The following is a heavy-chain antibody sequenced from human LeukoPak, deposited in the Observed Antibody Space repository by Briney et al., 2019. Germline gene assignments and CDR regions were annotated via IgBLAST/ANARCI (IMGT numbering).Heavy chain of an antibody. CDR3: ARVYDERFLEWLRYYYFDY. CDR2: IKQDGSEK. D-gene: IGHD3-3*01. CDR1: GFTFNSYA. Sequence: GGSLRLSCAASGFTFNSYAMTWVRQAPGKGLEWVANIKQDGSEKYYVDSVKGRFTISRDNAKNSLYLQMNSLRAEDTAVYYCARVYDERFLEWLRYYYFDYWGQGTLVTVSS. J-gene: IGHJ4*02. V-gene: IGHV3-7*01.